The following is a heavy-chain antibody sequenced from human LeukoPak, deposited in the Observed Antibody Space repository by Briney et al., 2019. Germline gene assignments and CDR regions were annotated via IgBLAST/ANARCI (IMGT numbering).Heavy chain of an antibody. J-gene: IGHJ5*02. CDR3: ARSECTAGSCNWFDP. V-gene: IGHV3-66*01. Sequence: GGSLRLSCAASGVNVSSNYMSWVRQAPGKGLEWVSFMYSGDRTYYTDSVKGRFTMSRDDMKRTVYLQMDSLRAEDTAVYYCARSECTAGSCNWFDPWGQGTPVTVSP. CDR2: MYSGDRT. CDR1: GVNVSSNY. D-gene: IGHD2-8*02.